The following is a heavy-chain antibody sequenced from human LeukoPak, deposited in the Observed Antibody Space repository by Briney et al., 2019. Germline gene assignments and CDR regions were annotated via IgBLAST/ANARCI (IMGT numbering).Heavy chain of an antibody. CDR1: GGSFSDYY. Sequence: SETLSLTCAVYGGSFSDYYWSWIRQPPGKGLEYIGEINHSGITNYNPSLMSRVTISVDTSKNQFSLKLTSVTAADTAVYYCARVRQWEILGAFDLWGQGTTVTVSS. V-gene: IGHV4-34*01. CDR3: ARVRQWEILGAFDL. D-gene: IGHD1-26*01. CDR2: INHSGIT. J-gene: IGHJ3*01.